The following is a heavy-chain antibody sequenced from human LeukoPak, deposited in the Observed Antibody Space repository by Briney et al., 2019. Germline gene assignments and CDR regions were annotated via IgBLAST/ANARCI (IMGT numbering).Heavy chain of an antibody. CDR1: GFTFSSFW. CDR3: ARDGGVSGYDLLDY. Sequence: GGSLRLSCAASGFTFSSFWMTWVRQAPGKGLEWLANINQDGSEKYYVDSVKGRFTISRDNAKNSVYLQMNSLRAEDTAVYYSARDGGVSGYDLLDYWGQGTLVTVSS. CDR2: INQDGSEK. D-gene: IGHD5-12*01. V-gene: IGHV3-7*01. J-gene: IGHJ4*02.